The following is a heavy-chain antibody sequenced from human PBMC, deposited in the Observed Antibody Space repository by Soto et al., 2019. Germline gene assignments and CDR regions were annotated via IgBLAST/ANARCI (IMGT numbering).Heavy chain of an antibody. CDR2: IWYDGSNK. V-gene: IGHV3-33*06. J-gene: IGHJ4*03. CDR1: GFTFSSYG. CDR3: AKSVLFPYDPFIGY. D-gene: IGHD3-3*01. Sequence: PGGSMRLSCAASGFTFSSYGMHWVRQAPGKGLEWVAVIWYDGSNKYYADSVKGRFTISRENSKNTLYLQMNRLRAEDTEVHYSAKSVLFPYDPFIGYWGQGTLVTGPS.